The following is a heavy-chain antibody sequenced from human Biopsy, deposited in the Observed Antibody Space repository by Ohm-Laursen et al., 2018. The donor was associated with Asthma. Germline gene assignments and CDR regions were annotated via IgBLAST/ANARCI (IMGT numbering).Heavy chain of an antibody. D-gene: IGHD3-10*01. CDR3: AREKAYGSGSLYGMDV. Sequence: SQTLSLTCTVSGGSLTSAYWSWVRQYPEKGLEWIGYIYHSGTTFYNPSLKSRVSMSVDTSKNQVSLKLSSVTAAVTAVYYCAREKAYGSGSLYGMDVWGHGTTVTVSS. V-gene: IGHV4-31*03. CDR1: GGSLTSAY. CDR2: IYHSGTT. J-gene: IGHJ6*02.